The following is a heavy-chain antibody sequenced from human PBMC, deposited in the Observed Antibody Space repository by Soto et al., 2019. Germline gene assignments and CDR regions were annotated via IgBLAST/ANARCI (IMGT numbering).Heavy chain of an antibody. CDR3: ARRPLNYDLWSGTAKPFDC. D-gene: IGHD3-3*01. J-gene: IGHJ4*02. Sequence: QVQLQQWGAGLLEPSETLSLTCAVYGGSLSGYYWSWIRQSPGKGLEWIGEINLSGSTIYNPSLKSRIALLVDTPRNQFSLRLSSVTAAAAAVYYCARRPLNYDLWSGTAKPFDCWGQGTLVTVSS. V-gene: IGHV4-34*01. CDR1: GGSLSGYY. CDR2: INLSGST.